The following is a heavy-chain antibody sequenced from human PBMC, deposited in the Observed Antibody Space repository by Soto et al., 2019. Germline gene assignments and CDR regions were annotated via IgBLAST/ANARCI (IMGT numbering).Heavy chain of an antibody. D-gene: IGHD6-13*01. CDR1: GFTFSSYS. V-gene: IGHV3-48*02. J-gene: IGHJ6*02. CDR2: ISSSSSTI. CDR3: GRETSGAMEYRSSWNPDYYYYGMGV. Sequence: EVQLVESGGGLVQPGGSLRLSCAASGFTFSSYSMNWVRQAPGKGLEWVSYISSSSSTIYYAGCVKGRFTISRDNAKKSLYLQNNSLRDEDTAVYYCGRETSGAMEYRSSWNPDYYYYGMGVWGQGTTVTVSS.